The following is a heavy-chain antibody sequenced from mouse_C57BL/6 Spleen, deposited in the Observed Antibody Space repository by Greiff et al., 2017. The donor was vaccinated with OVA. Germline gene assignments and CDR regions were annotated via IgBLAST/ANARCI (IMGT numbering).Heavy chain of an antibody. V-gene: IGHV1-82*01. CDR1: GYAFSSSW. D-gene: IGHD3-2*02. J-gene: IGHJ2*01. CDR2: IYPGDGDT. Sequence: QVQLKESGPELVKPGASVKISCKASGYAFSSSWMNWVKQRPGTGLEWIGRIYPGDGDTNYTGKLKGKATLTADKSYSTASMQLSSLTSEDAAVYFCARNRSGDDYVDYWGQGTTRTVSS. CDR3: ARNRSGDDYVDY.